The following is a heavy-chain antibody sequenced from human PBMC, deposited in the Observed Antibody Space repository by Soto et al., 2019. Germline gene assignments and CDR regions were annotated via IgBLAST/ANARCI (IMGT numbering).Heavy chain of an antibody. CDR2: INPSGGTT. J-gene: IGHJ6*02. D-gene: IGHD3-16*01. V-gene: IGHV1-46*01. Sequence: ASVKVSCKASGYTFTTYYMHWVRQAPGQGLEWMGIINPSGGTTGFAQKFQGRVTMTRDTSTSTVYMELSSLRSEDAAVYYCARDVLGGYYGMDVWGQGTTVTVSS. CDR1: GYTFTTYY. CDR3: ARDVLGGYYGMDV.